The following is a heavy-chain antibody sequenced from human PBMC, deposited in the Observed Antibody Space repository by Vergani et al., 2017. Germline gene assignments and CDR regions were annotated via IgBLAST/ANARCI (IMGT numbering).Heavy chain of an antibody. CDR2: IIPILGIA. Sequence: QVQLVQSGAEVKKPGSSVKVSCKASGGTFSSYTISWVRQAPGQGLEWMGRIIPILGIANYAQKFQGRVTITADESTSTAYMEMSSLRSEDTAVYYCVRDEEDYYYYGMDVWGQGTTVTVSS. J-gene: IGHJ6*02. V-gene: IGHV1-69*08. CDR3: VRDEEDYYYYGMDV. CDR1: GGTFSSYT.